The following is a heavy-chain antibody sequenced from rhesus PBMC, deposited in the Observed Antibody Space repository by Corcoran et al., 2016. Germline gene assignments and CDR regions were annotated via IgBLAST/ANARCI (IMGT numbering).Heavy chain of an antibody. J-gene: IGHJ4*01. CDR3: ARYSRIAAAGFRFDY. CDR1: GGSFSSYW. D-gene: IGHD6-31*01. Sequence: QVQLQESGPGLVKPSETLSLTCAVSGGSFSSYWWSWIRQPPGKGLEWIGEINGNSGSTNSAPALKSRVTISKDASKNQFSLKLGSVTAADTAVYYCARYSRIAAAGFRFDYWGQGVLVTVSS. V-gene: IGHV4-80*01. CDR2: INGNSGST.